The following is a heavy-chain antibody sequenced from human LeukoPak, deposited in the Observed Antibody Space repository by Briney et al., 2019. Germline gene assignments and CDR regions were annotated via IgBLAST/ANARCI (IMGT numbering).Heavy chain of an antibody. CDR1: GYTFTGYY. CDR2: INPNRGGT. V-gene: IGHV1-2*06. J-gene: IGHJ1*01. D-gene: IGHD3-22*01. Sequence: ASVKVSCKASGYTFTGYYMHWVRQAPGQGLEWMGRINPNRGGTNYAQKFQGRVTMTRDTSISTAYMELSRLRSDDTAVYYCATPTYYYDSSGYQHWGQGTLVAVSS. CDR3: ATPTYYYDSSGYQH.